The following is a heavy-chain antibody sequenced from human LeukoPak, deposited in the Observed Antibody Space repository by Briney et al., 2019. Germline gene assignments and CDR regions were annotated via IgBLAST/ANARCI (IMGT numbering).Heavy chain of an antibody. J-gene: IGHJ4*02. CDR3: AKEPGEGGSAFDY. D-gene: IGHD3-16*01. Sequence: PGGSLRLSCAASGFTFSSYAMHWVRQAPGKGLEWVAVISYDGSNKYYADSVKGRFTISRDNSKNTLYLQMNSLRAEDTAVYYCAKEPGEGGSAFDYWGQGTLVTVYS. V-gene: IGHV3-30-3*01. CDR1: GFTFSSYA. CDR2: ISYDGSNK.